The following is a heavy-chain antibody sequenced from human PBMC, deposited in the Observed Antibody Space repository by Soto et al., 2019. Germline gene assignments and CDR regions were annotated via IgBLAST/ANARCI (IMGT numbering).Heavy chain of an antibody. CDR2: ISITTDYI. J-gene: IGHJ4*02. Sequence: PXGSLRLSSAASGFTFTRYRMNWVRQAPGKGLEWVSSISITTDYIYYGDSMKGRFTISRDNAKNSLYLEMNSLRAEDTAVYYCARESEDLTSNFDDRGQGTLVTVSS. V-gene: IGHV3-21*06. CDR3: ARESEDLTSNFDD. CDR1: GFTFTRYR.